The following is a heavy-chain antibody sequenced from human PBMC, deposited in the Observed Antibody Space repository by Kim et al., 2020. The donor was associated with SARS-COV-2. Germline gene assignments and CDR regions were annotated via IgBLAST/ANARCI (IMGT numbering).Heavy chain of an antibody. CDR1: GDSVSSNSAA. CDR2: TYYRSKWYN. V-gene: IGHV6-1*01. J-gene: IGHJ3*02. D-gene: IGHD3-22*01. Sequence: SQTLSLTCAISGDSVSSNSAAWNWIRQSPSRGLEWLGRTYYRSKWYNDYAVSVKSRITINPDTSKNQFSLQLNSVTPEDTAVYYCAIDLDSSGYYYDAFDIWGQGTMVTVSS. CDR3: AIDLDSSGYYYDAFDI.